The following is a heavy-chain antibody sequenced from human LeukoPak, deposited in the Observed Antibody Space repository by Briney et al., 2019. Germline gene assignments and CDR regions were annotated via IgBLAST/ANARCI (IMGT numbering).Heavy chain of an antibody. D-gene: IGHD3-22*01. CDR1: GYTFTSYY. Sequence: ASVKVSCKASGYTFTSYYMHWVRQAPGQGLEWMGIINPSGGSTSYAQKFQGRVTMTRDMSTSTVYMELSSLRSEDTAVYYCAGSSGYFDAFDIWDQGTMVTVSS. CDR2: INPSGGST. J-gene: IGHJ3*02. CDR3: AGSSGYFDAFDI. V-gene: IGHV1-46*01.